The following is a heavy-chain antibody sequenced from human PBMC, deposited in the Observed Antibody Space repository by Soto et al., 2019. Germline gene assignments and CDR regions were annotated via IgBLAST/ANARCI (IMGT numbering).Heavy chain of an antibody. J-gene: IGHJ3*02. Sequence: GGSLRLSCAASGFTFSSYAMSWVRQAPGKGLEWVSAISGSGGSTYYADSVKGRFTISRDNSKNTLYLQMNSLRAEDTAVYYCAKFSPYGDYVRLGAFDIWGQGTMVTVSS. D-gene: IGHD4-17*01. CDR1: GFTFSSYA. V-gene: IGHV3-23*01. CDR2: ISGSGGST. CDR3: AKFSPYGDYVRLGAFDI.